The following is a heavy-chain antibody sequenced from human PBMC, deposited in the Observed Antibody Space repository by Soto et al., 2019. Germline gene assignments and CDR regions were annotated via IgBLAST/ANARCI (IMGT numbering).Heavy chain of an antibody. CDR1: GFSVSRNY. V-gene: IGHV3-66*01. J-gene: IGHJ3*02. CDR3: ASYGDYDKNAFAI. D-gene: IGHD4-17*01. CDR2: IYSGGGT. Sequence: EVQLVESGGGLVQPGGSLRLSCAASGFSVSRNYMSWVRQAPGKGLEWVSIIYSGGGTYYADSVKGRFTISRDNSKNTLYLQMNSLRDEDTAVYYCASYGDYDKNAFAIWGQGTMVTVSS.